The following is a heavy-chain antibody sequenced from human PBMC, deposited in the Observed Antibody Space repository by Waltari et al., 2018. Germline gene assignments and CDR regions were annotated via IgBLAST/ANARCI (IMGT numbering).Heavy chain of an antibody. CDR3: ARGAGHYKPFDS. CDR2: VYYDGYT. CDR1: DVSISTAFYY. Sequence: HLQLQESGPELVKPSETLSLTCTVSDVSISTAFYYWGWIRQPPGKGLAWIGSVYYDGYTYYKASLRSRLTISLDTSKNQCSLKLTSVTAADTAVYYCARGAGHYKPFDSWGQGTLVTVSS. V-gene: IGHV4-39*07. J-gene: IGHJ4*02. D-gene: IGHD4-4*01.